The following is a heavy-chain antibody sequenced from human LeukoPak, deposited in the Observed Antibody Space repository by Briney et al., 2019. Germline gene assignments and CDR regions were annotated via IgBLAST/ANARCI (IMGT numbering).Heavy chain of an antibody. CDR1: GFTFSSYN. D-gene: IGHD5-12*01. J-gene: IGHJ6*03. CDR2: ISSTSRSYI. V-gene: IGHV3-21*01. Sequence: PGGSLRLSCAASGFTFSSYNMNWVRQAPGKGLEWVSSISSTSRSYIYYADSVKGRFTISRDNAKNSLYLQMNSLRAEDTAVYYRAREHSGYDFPGRGYYYMDVWGKGTTVTVSS. CDR3: AREHSGYDFPGRGYYYMDV.